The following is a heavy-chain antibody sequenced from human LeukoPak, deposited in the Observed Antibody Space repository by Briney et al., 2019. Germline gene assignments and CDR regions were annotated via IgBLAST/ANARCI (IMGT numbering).Heavy chain of an antibody. D-gene: IGHD3-22*01. Sequence: GGSLRLSCSASGFTFSAYPMHWVRQAPGKGLEYVSAISSNGASTYYAGSLKGRFTISRDNSKNTLYLQMSSLRPEDTALYYCVRESAYYDYWAREPWSPSPQ. V-gene: IGHV3-64D*09. CDR2: ISSNGAST. CDR1: GFTFSAYP. J-gene: IGHJ4*02. CDR3: VRESAYYDY.